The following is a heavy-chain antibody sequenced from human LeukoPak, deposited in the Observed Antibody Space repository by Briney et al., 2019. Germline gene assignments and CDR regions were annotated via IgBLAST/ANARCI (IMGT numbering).Heavy chain of an antibody. D-gene: IGHD6-13*01. V-gene: IGHV4-34*01. CDR2: INHSGST. CDR3: ARGDIAAGGAPFDY. CDR1: GESFSGYY. J-gene: IGHJ4*02. Sequence: PETLSLTCAVYGESFSGYYWSWIRQPPGRGLEWIGEINHSGSTSYSASLKSRVTISVDTSKNQFSLKPNSVTAADTAVYYCARGDIAAGGAPFDYWGQGTLVTVSS.